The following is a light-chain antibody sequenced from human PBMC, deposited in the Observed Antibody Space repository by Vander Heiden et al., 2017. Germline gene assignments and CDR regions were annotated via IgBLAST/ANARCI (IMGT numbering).Light chain of an antibody. J-gene: IGKJ4*01. Sequence: DIVMTQSPDSLAVSLGERATINCKSSQSVLYSSNNKNYLAWYQQKPGQPPKLLIYWASTRESGVPDRFSGSGSGTDFTLTISSLHAEDVAVYYCQQYYSTALTFGGGTKVEIK. CDR3: QQYYSTALT. V-gene: IGKV4-1*01. CDR1: QSVLYSSNNKNY. CDR2: WAS.